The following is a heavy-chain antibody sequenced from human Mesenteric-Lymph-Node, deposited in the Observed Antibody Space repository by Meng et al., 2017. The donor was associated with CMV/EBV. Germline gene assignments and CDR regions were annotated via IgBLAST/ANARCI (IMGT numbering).Heavy chain of an antibody. CDR2: IFYSGSA. CDR3: ARDTLTYSYGPGWIDP. V-gene: IGHV4-39*02. D-gene: IGHD3-10*01. CDR1: GGSISSSWHD. Sequence: QLSERGPRLVRPSGILSLKWTVSGGSISSSWHDWGWIRQPPGKGLEWIGSIFYSGSAHYNPALESRVTISIDKSKNEFFLNLGSVTAADTAMYFCARDTLTYSYGPGWIDPWGQGTLVTVSS. J-gene: IGHJ5*02.